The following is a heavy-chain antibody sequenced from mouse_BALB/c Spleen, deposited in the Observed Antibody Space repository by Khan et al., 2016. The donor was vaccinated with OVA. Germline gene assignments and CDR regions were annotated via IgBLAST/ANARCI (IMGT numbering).Heavy chain of an antibody. J-gene: IGHJ3*01. D-gene: IGHD1-2*01. Sequence: QMQLVQSGPELMKPGALVKMSCKASGYTFTSYGINWVRQRPGQGLEWIGWIYPGDGSTKYNEKYKGKATLTADNTSSTAYMQLSSLTYENSAVYFCATGGYGSFAYWGQGTLVTVSA. CDR3: ATGGYGSFAY. CDR1: GYTFTSYG. V-gene: IGHV1S56*01. CDR2: IYPGDGST.